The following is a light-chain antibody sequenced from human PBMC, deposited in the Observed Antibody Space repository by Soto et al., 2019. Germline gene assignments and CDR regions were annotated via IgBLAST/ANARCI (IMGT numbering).Light chain of an antibody. CDR1: SGDIGTYNL. Sequence: QSVLTQPASVSGSPGQSIAISCTGTSGDIGTYNLVSWYQQHPGKAPKLMISEVNKRPSGVSDRFSGSKSGDTASLTISGLRTEDAADYYCCAFAGSGTGVFGTGTKVTVL. J-gene: IGLJ1*01. CDR2: EVN. CDR3: CAFAGSGTGV. V-gene: IGLV2-23*02.